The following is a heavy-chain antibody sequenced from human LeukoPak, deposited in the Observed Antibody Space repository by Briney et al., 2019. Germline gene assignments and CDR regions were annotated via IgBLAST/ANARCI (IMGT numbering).Heavy chain of an antibody. CDR1: GFTFSSYG. V-gene: IGHV3-30*02. J-gene: IGHJ6*03. Sequence: PGGSLRLSCAASGFTFSSYGMHWVRQAPGKGLEGGAFIRYDGSNKYYADSVKGRFTISRDNSKNTLYLQMNSLRAEDTAVYYCAKDQGYCSSTSCYVHYYYMDVWGKGTTVTISS. CDR3: AKDQGYCSSTSCYVHYYYMDV. CDR2: IRYDGSNK. D-gene: IGHD2-2*01.